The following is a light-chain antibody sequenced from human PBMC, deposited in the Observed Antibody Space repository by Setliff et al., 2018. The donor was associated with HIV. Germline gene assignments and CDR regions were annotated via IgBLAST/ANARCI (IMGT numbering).Light chain of an antibody. CDR2: LGS. CDR1: ESLLFSNGYHY. CDR3: MQALHNPLT. J-gene: IGKJ4*01. V-gene: IGKV2-28*01. Sequence: DIVMTQSPLSLPVTPGEPASISCRSSESLLFSNGYHYLDWYLQKPGQSPQLLIYLGSTRASGVPDRFSGSGSGTDFTLKISRVEADDVGVYYCMQALHNPLTFGGGTKVDIK.